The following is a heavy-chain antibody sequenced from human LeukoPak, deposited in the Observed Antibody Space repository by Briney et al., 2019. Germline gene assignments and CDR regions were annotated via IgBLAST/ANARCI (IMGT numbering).Heavy chain of an antibody. CDR2: IYSGGST. V-gene: IGHV3-53*01. D-gene: IGHD3-10*01. J-gene: IGHJ4*02. Sequence: GGSPRLSCAASGFTVSSNYMSWVRQAPGKGLEWVSVIYSGGSTYYADSVKGRFTISRDNSKNTLYLQMNSLRAEDTAVYYCARVTADPPFRKIWFGIYNWGQGTLVTVSS. CDR3: ARVTADPPFRKIWFGIYN. CDR1: GFTVSSNY.